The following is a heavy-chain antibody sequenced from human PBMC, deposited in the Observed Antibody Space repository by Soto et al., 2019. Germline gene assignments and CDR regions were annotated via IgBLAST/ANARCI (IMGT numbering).Heavy chain of an antibody. D-gene: IGHD2-15*01. J-gene: IGHJ4*02. CDR2: IYYSGST. CDR3: ARYPGYCSGGSCGAYYFDY. V-gene: IGHV4-31*03. Sequence: SETLSLTCTVSGGSISSGGYYWSWIRQHPGKGLEWIGYIYYSGSTYYNPSLKSRVAISVDTSKNQFSLKLSSVTAADTAVYYCARYPGYCSGGSCGAYYFDYWGQGTLVTVSS. CDR1: GGSISSGGYY.